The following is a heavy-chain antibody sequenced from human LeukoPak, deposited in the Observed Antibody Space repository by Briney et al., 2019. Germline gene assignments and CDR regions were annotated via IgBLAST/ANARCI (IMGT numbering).Heavy chain of an antibody. D-gene: IGHD3-3*01. CDR1: GFTLSNHW. CDR3: ARDNPTYYDFWSGYYLDY. CDR2: IKQDGIEK. V-gene: IGHV3-7*01. Sequence: GGSLRLSCAASGFTLSNHWMIWVRQAQGKGLECVANIKQDGIEKYYLDSVKGRFTISRDNAKNSVYLQMNSLRVEDTAVYYCARDNPTYYDFWSGYYLDYWGQGTLVTVSS. J-gene: IGHJ4*02.